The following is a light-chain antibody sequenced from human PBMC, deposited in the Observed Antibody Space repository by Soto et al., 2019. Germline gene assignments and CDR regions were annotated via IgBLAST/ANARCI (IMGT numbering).Light chain of an antibody. Sequence: QSVLTQPPSVSAAPGQKVTISCFGSSSNMGKNFVSWYHQLPGTAPKLLIFEDDKRPSGIPDRFSGSKSGTSATLAITGLQTGDEAEYHCASGDSSLVTMVFGGGTKLTVL. CDR2: EDD. CDR1: SSNMGKNF. J-gene: IGLJ3*02. V-gene: IGLV1-51*02. CDR3: ASGDSSLVTMV.